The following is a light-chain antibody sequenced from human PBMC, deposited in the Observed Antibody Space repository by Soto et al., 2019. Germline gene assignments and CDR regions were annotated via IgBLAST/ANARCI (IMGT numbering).Light chain of an antibody. CDR3: QQYKSWRSIT. J-gene: IGKJ5*01. V-gene: IGKV3-11*01. Sequence: ETLLTQAPFTRSLSPGGIATLSCRASQSVGSYLAWYQQKPGQAPRLLIYDASSRAPGVPARFSGSGSGTDFTLTISSLEPEDFALYYCQQYKSWRSITFGQGTRLEIK. CDR2: DAS. CDR1: QSVGSY.